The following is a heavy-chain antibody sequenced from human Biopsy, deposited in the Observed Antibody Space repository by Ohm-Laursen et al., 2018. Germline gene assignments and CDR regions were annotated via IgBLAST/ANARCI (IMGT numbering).Heavy chain of an antibody. CDR1: GYSFSTYD. D-gene: IGHD6-6*01. CDR2: MILSSGKT. CDR3: ARGYSRRVSIFEASIYWFDT. J-gene: IGHJ5*02. Sequence: GASVKVSCKASGYSFSTYDVNWVRQARGQGLEWMGWMILSSGKTGYAQRFQGRVTLTMNTSISTAYMELSGLRSEDTAVYFCARGYSRRVSIFEASIYWFDTWGQGTLVTASS. V-gene: IGHV1-8*01.